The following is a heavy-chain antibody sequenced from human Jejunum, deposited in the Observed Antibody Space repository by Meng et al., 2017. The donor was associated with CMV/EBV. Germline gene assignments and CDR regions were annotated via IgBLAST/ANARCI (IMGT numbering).Heavy chain of an antibody. CDR2: IYSGGTA. J-gene: IGHJ6*02. D-gene: IGHD2-2*01. CDR1: GVTVSSNS. CDR3: ARQTVVAGSYYGMDV. Sequence: SGVTVSSNSLSWVRQAPGKGLECVSIIYSGGTAYYADSVKGRFTISRDNSKNALSLQMGSLRAEDTAVYYCARQTVVAGSYYGMDVWGQGTTVTVSS. V-gene: IGHV3-66*02.